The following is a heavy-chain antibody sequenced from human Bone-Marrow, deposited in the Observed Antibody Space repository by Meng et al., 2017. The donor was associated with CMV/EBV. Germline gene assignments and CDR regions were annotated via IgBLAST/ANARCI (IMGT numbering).Heavy chain of an antibody. CDR3: ARDLWAGSTDTGAFDI. D-gene: IGHD1-26*01. Sequence: GGSLRLSCVASGFTFGSYGMNWVRQAPGKGLEWVSFVSSTKSFIYYGDSVKGRFTISRDNAKNSLYLQMNSLRAEDTAVYYCARDLWAGSTDTGAFDIWGQGTLVPVSS. J-gene: IGHJ3*02. CDR1: GFTFGSYG. CDR2: VSSTKSFI. V-gene: IGHV3-21*01.